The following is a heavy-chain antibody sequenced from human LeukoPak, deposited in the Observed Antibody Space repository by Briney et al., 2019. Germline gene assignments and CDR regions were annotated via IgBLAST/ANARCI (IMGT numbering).Heavy chain of an antibody. CDR3: ARAQAVTGTGGFDP. J-gene: IGHJ5*02. CDR2: INSAGNST. Sequence: GGSLRLSCAASGFTFSNYWMHRVCQAPGKGLVWVSRINSAGNSTSYADSVKGRFTISRDNAKNTLYLQMKGLRDEDTAVYYCARAQAVTGTGGFDPWGQGTLVTVSS. CDR1: GFTFSNYW. V-gene: IGHV3-74*01. D-gene: IGHD6-19*01.